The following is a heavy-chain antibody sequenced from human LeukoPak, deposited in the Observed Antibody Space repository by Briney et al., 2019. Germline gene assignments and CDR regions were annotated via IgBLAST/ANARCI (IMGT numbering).Heavy chain of an antibody. CDR3: VKDDAFDF. J-gene: IGHJ3*01. CDR2: ISWNSGSI. V-gene: IGHV3-9*01. Sequence: GGSLRLSCEGSGFTFDDYAMHWVRQAPGEGLEWVSGISWNSGSIGHADSVKGRFTISRDNAKNSLYLQMNSLRAEDTAFYYCVKDDAFDFWGRGTVVTVSS. CDR1: GFTFDDYA.